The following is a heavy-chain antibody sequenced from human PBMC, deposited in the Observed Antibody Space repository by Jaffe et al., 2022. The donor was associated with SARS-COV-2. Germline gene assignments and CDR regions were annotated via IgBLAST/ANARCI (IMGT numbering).Heavy chain of an antibody. V-gene: IGHV3-33*01. CDR2: IWYDGSNK. Sequence: QVQLVESGGGVVQPGRSLRLSCAASGFTFSSYGMHWVRQAPGKGLEWVAVIWYDGSNKYYADSVKGRFTISRDNSKNTLYLQMNSLRAEDTAVYYCARDHWGSGSPLYYYGMDVWGQGTTVTVSS. CDR1: GFTFSSYG. CDR3: ARDHWGSGSPLYYYGMDV. D-gene: IGHD3-10*01. J-gene: IGHJ6*02.